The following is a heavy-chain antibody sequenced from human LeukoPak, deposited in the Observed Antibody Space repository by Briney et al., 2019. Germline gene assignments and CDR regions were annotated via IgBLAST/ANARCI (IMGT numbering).Heavy chain of an antibody. Sequence: PSETLSLTCTVSGGSVSSSSYYWGWIRQPPGKGLEWIGSIYYSGSTYYNPSLKSRVSISVDTSKNQFSLKLNSLTAADTAVYYCASRSSGWYFENWGQGTLVTVSS. V-gene: IGHV4-39*07. CDR1: GGSVSSSSYY. CDR3: ASRSSGWYFEN. CDR2: IYYSGST. D-gene: IGHD6-19*01. J-gene: IGHJ4*02.